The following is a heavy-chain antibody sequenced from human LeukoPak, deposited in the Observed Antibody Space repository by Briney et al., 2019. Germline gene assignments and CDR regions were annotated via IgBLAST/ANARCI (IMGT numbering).Heavy chain of an antibody. D-gene: IGHD6-13*01. J-gene: IGHJ6*02. Sequence: GGSLRLSCAASGFTFSSYAMHWVRQAPGKGLEYVSAISSNGGSTYYANSVKGRFTISRDNSKNTLYLQMGSLRAEDMAVYYRARGRSWTYYYYGMDVWGQGTTVTVSS. V-gene: IGHV3-64*01. CDR1: GFTFSSYA. CDR2: ISSNGGST. CDR3: ARGRSWTYYYYGMDV.